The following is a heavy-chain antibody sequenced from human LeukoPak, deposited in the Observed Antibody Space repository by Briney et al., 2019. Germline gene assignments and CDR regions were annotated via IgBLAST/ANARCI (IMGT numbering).Heavy chain of an antibody. Sequence: SETLSLTCAVYGGSFRGYYWSWIRQPPGKGLEWIGEINHSGSTKYNPSLNSRVTISVEASNNQFSLRLSCVTAAYTAVYYCARDSELELIGWFEPWGQGTLVTVS. V-gene: IGHV4-34*01. D-gene: IGHD1-7*01. J-gene: IGHJ5*02. CDR1: GGSFRGYY. CDR2: INHSGST. CDR3: ARDSELELIGWFEP.